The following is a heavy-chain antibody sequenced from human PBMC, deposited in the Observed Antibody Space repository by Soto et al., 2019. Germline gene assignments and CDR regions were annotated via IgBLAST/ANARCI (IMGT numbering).Heavy chain of an antibody. D-gene: IGHD1-26*01. Sequence: QVQLVDSGGGVVQPGKSLRLSCTASGCDFLNYAFHWVREAPGKGLEWVAVISYDGSDLFHADSVKGRFTISRDNCRDTLYLQMSSLRTDDTTVYYCARGGQDVDSPYCYYGSDLWCQGTTVTVSS. V-gene: IGHV3-30-3*01. CDR2: ISYDGSDL. CDR3: ARGGQDVDSPYCYYGSDL. CDR1: GCDFLNYA. J-gene: IGHJ6*02.